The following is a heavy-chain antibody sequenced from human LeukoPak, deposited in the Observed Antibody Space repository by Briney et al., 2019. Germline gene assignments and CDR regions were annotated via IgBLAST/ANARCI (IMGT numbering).Heavy chain of an antibody. CDR1: GFNFSSYS. CDR3: AKDSSSLVGYSYGYNFDY. Sequence: PGGSLRLSCAGSGFNFSSYSMSWVRQAPWKGLEFVSSISSSSSFIYYADSVKGRFTISRDNAKNSLYLQMNGLRAEDTALYYCAKDSSSLVGYSYGYNFDYWGQGTLVTVSS. J-gene: IGHJ4*02. CDR2: ISSSSSFI. V-gene: IGHV3-21*04. D-gene: IGHD5-18*01.